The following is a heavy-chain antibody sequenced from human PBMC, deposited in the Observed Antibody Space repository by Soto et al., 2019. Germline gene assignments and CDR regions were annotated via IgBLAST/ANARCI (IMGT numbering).Heavy chain of an antibody. CDR3: ASQGGYSYGYVP. CDR1: GGSISSSSYY. V-gene: IGHV4-39*01. D-gene: IGHD5-18*01. Sequence: SETLSLTCTVSGGSISSSSYYWGWIRQPPGKGLEWIGNIFYSGTTYYNPSLKSRVTISVDTSKNQYYLKLTSVTAADTAVYYCASQGGYSYGYVPWGQGTLVTVSS. J-gene: IGHJ5*02. CDR2: IFYSGTT.